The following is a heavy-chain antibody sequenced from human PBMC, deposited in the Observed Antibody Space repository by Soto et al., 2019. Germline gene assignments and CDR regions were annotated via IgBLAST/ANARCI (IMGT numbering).Heavy chain of an antibody. V-gene: IGHV1-18*01. CDR1: GYTFSSYG. D-gene: IGHD7-27*01. CDR2: VSAYNGYT. J-gene: IGHJ6*02. Sequence: QVQLVQSGAEVKKPRASVMVSCETSGYTFSSYGISWVRQAPGQGPAWMGWVSAYNGYTDYAQKFQGRGTVTTDSTTSPAYMELRSLRSDDTAVYYRARGLLLGKGGMDVWGQGTKVTV. CDR3: ARGLLLGKGGMDV.